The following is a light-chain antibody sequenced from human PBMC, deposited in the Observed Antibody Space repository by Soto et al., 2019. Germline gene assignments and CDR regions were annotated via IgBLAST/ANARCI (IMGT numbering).Light chain of an antibody. J-gene: IGLJ2*01. CDR1: XSNXXXXP. CDR2: DN. CDR3: AAWDASLNGVV. Sequence: QSVLTQPPSXSGXPXLXXTXSXXXXXSNXXXXPVXWYQXXPGTAPKLLXYDNERPSGVPDRFXGSKSGTSASLAIGGXXXDDEADYYCAAWDASLNGVVFGXGTKLTVL. V-gene: IGLV1-44*01.